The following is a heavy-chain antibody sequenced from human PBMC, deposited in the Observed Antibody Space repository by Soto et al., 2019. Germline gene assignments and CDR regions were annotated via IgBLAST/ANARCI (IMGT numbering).Heavy chain of an antibody. V-gene: IGHV4-59*01. CDR2: IYYSGST. CDR3: ATDYDSSGYYWNY. Sequence: SETLSLTCTVSGGSISSYYWSWIRQPPGKGLEWIGYIYYSGSTNYNPSLKSRVTISVDTSKNQFSLKLSSLTAADTAVYYCATDYDSSGYYWNYWGQGTLVTVS. J-gene: IGHJ4*02. CDR1: GGSISSYY. D-gene: IGHD3-22*01.